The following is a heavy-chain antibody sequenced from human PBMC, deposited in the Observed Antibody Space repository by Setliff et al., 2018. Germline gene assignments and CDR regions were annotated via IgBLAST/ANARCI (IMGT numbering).Heavy chain of an antibody. J-gene: IGHJ4*02. V-gene: IGHV4-61*09. Sequence: PSETLSLTCAVSGASIRQTSYFWTWVRQPAGKGLEWIGHIYITGNPNVNPSLKSRVAMSLDNSGNQFSLNLQSVTAADTAVYYCTRLYYTSRALYFDIWGQGHPVTV. D-gene: IGHD3-3*01. CDR1: GASIRQTSYF. CDR3: TRLYYTSRALYFDI. CDR2: IYITGNP.